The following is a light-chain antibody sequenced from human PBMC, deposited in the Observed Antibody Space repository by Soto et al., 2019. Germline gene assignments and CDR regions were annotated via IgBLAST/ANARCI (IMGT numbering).Light chain of an antibody. Sequence: LTQPASVSGSPGQSITISCTGTSSDVGGYNYVSWYQQHPGKAPKLMIYEVSNRPSGVSNRFSGSKSGNTASLTISGLQAEDEADYYCSSYTSSRTPSYVFGIGTKVTV. CDR2: EVS. J-gene: IGLJ1*01. CDR3: SSYTSSRTPSYV. CDR1: SSDVGGYNY. V-gene: IGLV2-14*01.